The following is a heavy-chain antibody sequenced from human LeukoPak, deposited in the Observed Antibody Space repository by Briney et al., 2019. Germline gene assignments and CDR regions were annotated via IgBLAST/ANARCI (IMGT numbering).Heavy chain of an antibody. V-gene: IGHV4-59*08. D-gene: IGHD6-13*01. Sequence: SETLSLTCTVSGGSISSYYWSWIRQPPGKGLEWIGYIYYSGSTSYNPSLKSRVTISVDTSKNQFSLKLSSVTAADTAVYYCGRRIAAAGNRFDPWGQGTLVTVSS. CDR1: GGSISSYY. CDR3: GRRIAAAGNRFDP. J-gene: IGHJ5*02. CDR2: IYYSGST.